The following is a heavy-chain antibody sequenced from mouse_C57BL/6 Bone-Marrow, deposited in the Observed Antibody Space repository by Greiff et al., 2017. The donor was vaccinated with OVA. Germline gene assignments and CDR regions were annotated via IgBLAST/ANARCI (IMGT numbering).Heavy chain of an antibody. CDR2: INPDSSTI. V-gene: IGHV4-1*01. CDR1: GVAFSRSW. D-gene: IGHD2-4*01. J-gene: IGHJ4*01. CDR3: ARRGDYGDYYAMGY. Sequence: AGGGVAFSRSWMSWVRRAPGKGLEWIGEINPDSSTINYAPSLKDKFIISRDNAKNTLYLQMSKVRSEDTALYYCARRGDYGDYYAMGYWGQVTSVTVAS.